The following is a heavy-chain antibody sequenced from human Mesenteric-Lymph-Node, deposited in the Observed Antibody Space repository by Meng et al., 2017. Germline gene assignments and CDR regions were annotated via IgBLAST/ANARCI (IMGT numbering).Heavy chain of an antibody. CDR3: ARDGIYSGSGTYFDN. J-gene: IGHJ4*02. D-gene: IGHD3-10*01. CDR1: GFTFSRYA. Sequence: QVLRVESGGGVVQPGRYLTLSCAASGFTFSRYAMHWVRQAPGKGLEWVALIFFDGNNKYYADSVKGRFSISRDNSKNTLYLQMNSLRTEDTAVYYCARDGIYSGSGTYFDNWGQGTLVTVSS. V-gene: IGHV3-30-3*01. CDR2: IFFDGNNK.